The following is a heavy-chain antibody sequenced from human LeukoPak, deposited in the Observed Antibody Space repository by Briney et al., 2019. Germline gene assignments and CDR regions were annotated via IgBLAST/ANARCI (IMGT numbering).Heavy chain of an antibody. CDR1: GGTFSSYA. V-gene: IGHV1-69*04. J-gene: IGHJ5*02. CDR3: ASLSRIVVVPAANWFDP. CDR2: IIPILGIA. D-gene: IGHD2-2*01. Sequence: SVKVSCKASGGTFSSYAISWVRQAPGQGLEWMGRIIPILGIANYAQKFQGRVTITADKSTSTAYMELSSLRSEDTAVYYCASLSRIVVVPAANWFDPWGQGTLVTVSS.